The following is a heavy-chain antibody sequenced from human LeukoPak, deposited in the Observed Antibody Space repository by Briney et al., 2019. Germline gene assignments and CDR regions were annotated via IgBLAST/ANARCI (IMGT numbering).Heavy chain of an antibody. V-gene: IGHV4-59*08. CDR3: ARQSQDIVERGPVY. CDR1: GGSISSYY. CDR2: IYYSGST. Sequence: SETLSLTCTVSGGSISSYYWSWIRQPPGKGLEWIGYIYYSGSTNYNPSLKSRVTISVDTSKNQFSLKLSSVTAADTAVYYCARQSQDIVERGPVYWGQGTLVTVSS. J-gene: IGHJ4*02. D-gene: IGHD2-15*01.